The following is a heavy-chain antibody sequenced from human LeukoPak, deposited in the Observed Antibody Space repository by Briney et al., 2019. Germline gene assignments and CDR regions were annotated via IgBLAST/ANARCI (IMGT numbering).Heavy chain of an antibody. V-gene: IGHV4-39*01. CDR2: IYYIGST. Sequence: PSETLSLTCTVPGGSLSSSSYYWGWIRQPPGKGLGWIGSIYYIGSTYYDPSLKSRVTISVDTSKNQFSLKLSSVTAADTAVYYCARQLGYCSSTSCYADKVDYWGQGTLVTVSS. D-gene: IGHD2-2*01. CDR1: GGSLSSSSYY. J-gene: IGHJ4*02. CDR3: ARQLGYCSSTSCYADKVDY.